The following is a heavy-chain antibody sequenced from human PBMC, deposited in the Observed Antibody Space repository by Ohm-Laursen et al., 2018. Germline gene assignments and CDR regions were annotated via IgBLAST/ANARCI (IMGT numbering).Heavy chain of an antibody. CDR1: GFTFSSYW. CDR2: IKQDGGGK. V-gene: IGHV3-7*01. J-gene: IGHJ1*01. D-gene: IGHD3-22*01. CDR3: AGGHTGYYSSEYFQH. Sequence: SLRLSCSAPGFTFSSYWMNWVRQAPGKGLEWVASIKQDGGGKYYVDSVKGRFTISRDTAKNSLYLQMNSLRAEDTAMYYCAGGHTGYYSSEYFQHWGQGTLVTVSS.